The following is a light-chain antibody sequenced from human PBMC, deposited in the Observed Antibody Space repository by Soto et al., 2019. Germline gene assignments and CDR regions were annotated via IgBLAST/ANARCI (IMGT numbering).Light chain of an antibody. CDR1: QIMTSN. V-gene: IGKV3-15*01. CDR3: HQYNNWPPA. J-gene: IGKJ1*01. CDR2: GAS. Sequence: VVMTQIPATVSVSPGERVTLSCMASQIMTSNLAWYQQKPGQAPRLLIHGASTRATGVPGRFSGGGSGTEFTLTISSLQSEDVAVYYCHQYNNWPPAFGQGTKVDIK.